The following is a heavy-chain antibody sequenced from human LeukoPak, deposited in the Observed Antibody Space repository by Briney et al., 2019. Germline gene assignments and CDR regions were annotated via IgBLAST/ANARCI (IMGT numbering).Heavy chain of an antibody. Sequence: GGSLRLSCAASGFTFSSYSMNWVRQAPGKGLEWVSYITTRSATYYTDSVKGRFTISRDNAKDSVYPQMNSLRADDTAVYYCARVRGAGLQYYYMDVWGKGTTVTVSS. CDR3: ARVRGAGLQYYYMDV. J-gene: IGHJ6*03. CDR1: GFTFSSYS. D-gene: IGHD1-26*01. V-gene: IGHV3-48*01. CDR2: ITTRSAT.